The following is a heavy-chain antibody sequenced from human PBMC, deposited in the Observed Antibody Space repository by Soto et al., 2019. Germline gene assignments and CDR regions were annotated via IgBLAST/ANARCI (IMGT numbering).Heavy chain of an antibody. J-gene: IGHJ6*04. CDR2: IYYSGST. Sequence: PSETLSLTCTVSGGSISSYYWSWIRQPPGKGLEWIGYIYYSGSTNYNPSLKSRVTISVDTSKNQFSLKLSSVTAADTAVYYCARHVGFMVRGVVPFDVWGKGTTVTVSS. CDR1: GGSISSYY. D-gene: IGHD3-10*01. CDR3: ARHVGFMVRGVVPFDV. V-gene: IGHV4-59*08.